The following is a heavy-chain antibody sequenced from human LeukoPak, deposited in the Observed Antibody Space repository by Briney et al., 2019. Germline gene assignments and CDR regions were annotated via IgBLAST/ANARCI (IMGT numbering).Heavy chain of an antibody. Sequence: GGSLRLSCAASGFSFSTYSMNWVRQAPGKGLEWVSSISSSSSYIYYADSVKGRFTISRDNAENSLYLQMNSLRAEDTAVYYCARLPFLYYNSSGYSFDYWGQGTLVTVSS. V-gene: IGHV3-21*01. CDR2: ISSSSSYI. CDR3: ARLPFLYYNSSGYSFDY. J-gene: IGHJ4*02. D-gene: IGHD3-22*01. CDR1: GFSFSTYS.